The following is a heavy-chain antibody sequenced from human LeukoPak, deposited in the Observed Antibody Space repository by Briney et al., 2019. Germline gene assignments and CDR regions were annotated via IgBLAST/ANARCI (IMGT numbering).Heavy chain of an antibody. CDR2: IYHSGST. CDR3: ARGGGVKYYYDSSGYYNEVDY. CDR1: GYSISSGYY. Sequence: SETLSLTCTVSGYSISSGYYWGWIRQPPGKGLEWIGSIYHSGSTYYNPSLKSRVTISVDTSKNQFSLKLSSVTAADTAVYYCARGGGVKYYYDSSGYYNEVDYWGQGTLVTVSS. J-gene: IGHJ4*02. V-gene: IGHV4-38-2*02. D-gene: IGHD3-22*01.